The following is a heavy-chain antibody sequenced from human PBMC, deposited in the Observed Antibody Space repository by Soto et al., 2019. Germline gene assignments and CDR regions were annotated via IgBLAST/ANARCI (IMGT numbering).Heavy chain of an antibody. Sequence: QVQLVESGGGVVQPGRSLRLSCAASGFTFRSYAMHWVRQDPANGLEWVAVISYDGSNKSYADSVTARFIISRVNSKNSLHMAIKSLRAADPPAYYCARSGLSRWSVYSFDHWGQGTLVTVS. D-gene: IGHD3-3*01. CDR3: ARSGLSRWSVYSFDH. CDR2: ISYDGSNK. CDR1: GFTFRSYA. V-gene: IGHV3-30-3*01. J-gene: IGHJ4*02.